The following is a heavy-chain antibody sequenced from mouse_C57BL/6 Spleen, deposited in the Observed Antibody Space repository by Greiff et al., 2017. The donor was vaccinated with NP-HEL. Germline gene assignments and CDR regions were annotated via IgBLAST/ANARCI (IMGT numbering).Heavy chain of an antibody. CDR2: INPGDGDT. J-gene: IGHJ2*01. V-gene: IGHV1-80*01. CDR1: GYAFSSYW. CDR3: ARSASNYIYFDY. D-gene: IGHD2-5*01. Sequence: VQLQESGAELVKPGASVKISCKASGYAFSSYWMNWVKQRPGKGLEWIGQINPGDGDTNYNGKFKGKATLTADKSSSTAYMQLSSLTSEDSAVYFCARSASNYIYFDYWGQGTTLTVSS.